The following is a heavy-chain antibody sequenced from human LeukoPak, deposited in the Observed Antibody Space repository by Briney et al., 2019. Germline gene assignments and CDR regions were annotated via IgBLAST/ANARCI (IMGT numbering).Heavy chain of an antibody. D-gene: IGHD2-15*01. CDR3: ARVAVGKGYPFDY. V-gene: IGHV1-46*01. J-gene: IGHJ4*02. CDR1: GYTFTSNY. Sequence: ASVKVSCKAFGYTFTSNYMHWVRQAPGQGPEWMGVISPSGGSTTYAQKFQGRVTLTRDMSTSTDYLELSSLRSEDTAVYYCARVAVGKGYPFDYWGQGTLVTVSS. CDR2: ISPSGGST.